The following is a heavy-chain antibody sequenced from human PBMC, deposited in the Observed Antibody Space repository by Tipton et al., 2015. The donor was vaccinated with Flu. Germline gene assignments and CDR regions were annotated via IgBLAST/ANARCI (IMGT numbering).Heavy chain of an antibody. D-gene: IGHD2/OR15-2a*01. V-gene: IGHV4-38-2*02. CDR2: VYYTGGT. J-gene: IGHJ3*02. Sequence: LRLSCTVSGYSISSGYYWGWIRQPPGKGLEYIGSVYYTGGTYFNPSLKSRVTVSIDTSKKQFSLKLNSVTAADTAVYYCARLSLSFNAFDIWGQGTTVIVSS. CDR3: ARLSLSFNAFDI. CDR1: GYSISSGYY.